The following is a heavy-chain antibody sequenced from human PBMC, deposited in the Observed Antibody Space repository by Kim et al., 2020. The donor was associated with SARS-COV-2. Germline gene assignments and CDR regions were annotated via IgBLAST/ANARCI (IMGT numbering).Heavy chain of an antibody. CDR1: GYTFDDYG. Sequence: ASVKVSCKASGYTFDDYGVSWVRQAPGQGLEWMGWISTYNKNTNYAQNLQGRVTLTSDTSTSTVYMEVRGLRSDDTAVYYCARVTYGDYRGYFDYWGQGTLVTVSS. D-gene: IGHD4-17*01. V-gene: IGHV1-18*01. J-gene: IGHJ4*02. CDR2: ISTYNKNT. CDR3: ARVTYGDYRGYFDY.